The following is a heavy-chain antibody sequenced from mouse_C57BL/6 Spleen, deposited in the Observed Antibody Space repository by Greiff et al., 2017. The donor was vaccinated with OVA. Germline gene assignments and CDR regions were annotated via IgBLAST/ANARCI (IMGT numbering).Heavy chain of an antibody. CDR1: GFTFSSYG. V-gene: IGHV5-6*01. D-gene: IGHD4-1*01. Sequence: EVQRVASGGDLVKPGGSLKLSCAASGFTFSSYGMSWVRQTPDKRLEWVATISSGGSYTYYPDSVKGRFTISRDNAKNTLYLQMSSLKSEDTAMYYGARQTGTYYFDYWGQGTTLTVSS. CDR2: ISSGGSYT. CDR3: ARQTGTYYFDY. J-gene: IGHJ2*01.